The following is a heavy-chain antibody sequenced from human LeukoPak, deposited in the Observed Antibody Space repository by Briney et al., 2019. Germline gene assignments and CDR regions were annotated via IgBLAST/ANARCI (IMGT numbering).Heavy chain of an antibody. J-gene: IGHJ6*04. D-gene: IGHD4-17*01. V-gene: IGHV1-46*01. CDR2: INPSGGST. Sequence: GASVKVSCKASGYTFTSYYMHRVRQAPGQGLEWMGIINPSGGSTSYAQKFQGRVTMTRDTSTSTVYMELSSLRSEDTAVYYCARDYGRLGFDVWGKGTTVTVSS. CDR3: ARDYGRLGFDV. CDR1: GYTFTSYY.